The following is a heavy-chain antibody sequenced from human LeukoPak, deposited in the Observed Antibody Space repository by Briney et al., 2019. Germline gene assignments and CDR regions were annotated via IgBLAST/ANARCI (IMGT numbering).Heavy chain of an antibody. V-gene: IGHV3-23*01. CDR2: ISGSGGST. J-gene: IGHJ4*02. CDR1: GFTFDSYA. D-gene: IGHD3-22*01. Sequence: GGSLRLSCAASGFTFDSYAMTWVRQAPGKGLEWVSSISGSGGSTFYAASVKGRFTISRDNSKNTLYLQMNSLRAEDTAIYYCAKGKDTYSFDSSGYYFGEYWGQGTLVSVTS. CDR3: AKGKDTYSFDSSGYYFGEY.